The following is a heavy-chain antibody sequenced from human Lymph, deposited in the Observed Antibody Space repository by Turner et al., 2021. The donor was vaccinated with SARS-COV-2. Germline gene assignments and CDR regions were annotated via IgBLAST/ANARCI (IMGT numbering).Heavy chain of an antibody. J-gene: IGHJ5*02. V-gene: IGHV4-59*01. Sequence: QVQLQESGPRLVKPLETLSLTCTVSGGSMNNNYWSWIRQPPGKRLEWIGFIFYRGGTNYNPSLKSRGPKSVDTSENQFSLKLTSWTAADPAIYYCARQTVNNLGHPWGQGNLVTGSS. CDR1: GGSMNNNY. CDR2: IFYRGGT. D-gene: IGHD7-27*01. CDR3: ARQTVNNLGHP.